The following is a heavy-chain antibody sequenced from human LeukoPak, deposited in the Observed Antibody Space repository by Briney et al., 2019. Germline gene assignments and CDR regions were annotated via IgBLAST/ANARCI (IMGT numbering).Heavy chain of an antibody. Sequence: GRSLRLSCAASGFTFSNYGMHWVRQAPGKGLEWVAVISYDGSNKYYADSVKGRFTISRDNSKNTLYLQMNSLRAEDTAVYYCARDRGIVVVVAAQFDYWGQGTLVTVSS. V-gene: IGHV3-30*03. D-gene: IGHD2-15*01. J-gene: IGHJ4*02. CDR2: ISYDGSNK. CDR3: ARDRGIVVVVAAQFDY. CDR1: GFTFSNYG.